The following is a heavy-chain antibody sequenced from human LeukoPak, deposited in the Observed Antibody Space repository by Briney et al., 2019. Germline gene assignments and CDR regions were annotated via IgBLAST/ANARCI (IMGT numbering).Heavy chain of an antibody. CDR2: INFSGTT. V-gene: IGHV4-4*07. D-gene: IGHD2-2*01. CDR1: GGSLSGSY. J-gene: IGHJ3*02. CDR3: AKLLLPASKRAFII. Sequence: SETLSLTCSVSGGSLSGSYWSWIRQSAGERPEYIGRINFSGTTNYNPSLRSRVTLSMDTSKNQVSLDLSAVTAADTAVYYCAKLLLPASKRAFIIWGLGTLVTVSS.